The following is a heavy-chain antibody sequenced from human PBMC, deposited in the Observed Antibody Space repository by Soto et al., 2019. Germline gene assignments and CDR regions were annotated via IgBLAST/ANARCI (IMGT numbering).Heavy chain of an antibody. CDR2: IYYSGST. V-gene: IGHV4-31*03. D-gene: IGHD3-10*01. J-gene: IGHJ3*02. Sequence: KPSETLSLTCTVSGGSISSGGYYWSWIRQHPGKGLEWIGYIYYSGSTYYNPSLKSRVTISVDTSKNQFSLKLSSVTAADTAVYYCARGVLLWFGELPPFHDAFDIWGQGTMVTVSS. CDR3: ARGVLLWFGELPPFHDAFDI. CDR1: GGSISSGGYY.